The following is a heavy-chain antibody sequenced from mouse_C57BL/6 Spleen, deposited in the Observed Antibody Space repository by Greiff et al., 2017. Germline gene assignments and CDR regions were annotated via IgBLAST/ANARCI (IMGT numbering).Heavy chain of an antibody. CDR2: ISSGSSTI. Sequence: EVQGVESGGGLVKPGGSLKLSCAASGFTFSDYGMHWVRQAPEKGLEWVAYISSGSSTIYYADTVKGRFTISRDNAKKTLFLQMTSLRSEDTAMYYCARSNYVDYAMDYWGQGTSVTVSS. D-gene: IGHD2-5*01. CDR1: GFTFSDYG. J-gene: IGHJ4*01. V-gene: IGHV5-17*01. CDR3: ARSNYVDYAMDY.